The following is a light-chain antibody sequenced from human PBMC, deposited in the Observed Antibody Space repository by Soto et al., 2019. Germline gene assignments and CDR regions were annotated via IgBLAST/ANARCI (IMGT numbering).Light chain of an antibody. CDR3: QQYGSSPPLT. V-gene: IGKV3-20*01. CDR1: QSVSSSY. Sequence: EIVLTQSLGTLSLPPGERATLSCRASQSVSSSYLAWYQQKPGQAPRLLIYGASSRATGIPDRFSGSGSGTDFTLTISRLEPEDFAVYYCQQYGSSPPLTFGGGTKVDIK. J-gene: IGKJ4*01. CDR2: GAS.